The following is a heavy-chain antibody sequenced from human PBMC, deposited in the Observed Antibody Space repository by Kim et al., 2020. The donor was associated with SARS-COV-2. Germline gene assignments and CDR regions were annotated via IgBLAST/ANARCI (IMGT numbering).Heavy chain of an antibody. CDR3: AAAPPKAHYYYYGMDV. CDR1: GFTFTSSA. V-gene: IGHV1-58*01. Sequence: SVKVSCKASGFTFTSSAVQWVRQARGQRLEWIGWIVVGSGNTNYAQKFQERVTITRDMSTSTAYMELSSLRSEDTAVYYCAAAPPKAHYYYYGMDVWGQGTTVTVSS. CDR2: IVVGSGNT. J-gene: IGHJ6*02.